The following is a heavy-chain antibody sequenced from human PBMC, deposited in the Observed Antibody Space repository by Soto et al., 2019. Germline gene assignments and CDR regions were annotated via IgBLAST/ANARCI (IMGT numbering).Heavy chain of an antibody. CDR1: NGSLSGYY. V-gene: IGHV4-34*01. Sequence: PSETLSLTGAVYNGSLSGYYWSWIRQAPGKGLEWIGEINHSGSTHYNPSLKSRVSISADTSKMQFSLTLTSVTAADAAVYYCATSSSLFYSYLTYWGQGTLVTVSS. D-gene: IGHD6-13*01. J-gene: IGHJ4*02. CDR3: ATSSSLFYSYLTY. CDR2: INHSGST.